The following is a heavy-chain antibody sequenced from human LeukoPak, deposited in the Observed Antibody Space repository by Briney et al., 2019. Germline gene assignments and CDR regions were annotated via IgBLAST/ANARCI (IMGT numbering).Heavy chain of an antibody. D-gene: IGHD6-19*01. CDR1: GFTFDDYA. V-gene: IGHV3-9*01. Sequence: PGGSLRLSCAASGFTFDDYAMHWVRQAPGKGLEWVSGISWNSGSIGYADSVKGRFTVSRDNAKNSLYLQMNSLRAEDTALYYCAKARHSSGWLAYFDYWGQGTLVTVSS. CDR3: AKARHSSGWLAYFDY. J-gene: IGHJ4*02. CDR2: ISWNSGSI.